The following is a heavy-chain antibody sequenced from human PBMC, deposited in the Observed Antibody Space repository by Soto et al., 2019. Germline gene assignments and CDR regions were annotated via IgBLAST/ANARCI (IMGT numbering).Heavy chain of an antibody. Sequence: GGSLRLSCAASEFDFSNYAMAWVRQAPGKGLEWVSHITASGATTYYADSVKGRFTISRDNSKNTVYLHMSALRVEDTAIFFCAKDRASGSGSRYDSWGQGTQVTVSS. CDR1: EFDFSNYA. J-gene: IGHJ4*02. CDR2: ITASGATT. D-gene: IGHD1-26*01. CDR3: AKDRASGSGSRYDS. V-gene: IGHV3-23*01.